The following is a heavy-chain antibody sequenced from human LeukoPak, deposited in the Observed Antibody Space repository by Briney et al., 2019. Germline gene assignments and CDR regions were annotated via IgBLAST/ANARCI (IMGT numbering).Heavy chain of an antibody. D-gene: IGHD6-19*01. CDR2: ISYDGSNK. V-gene: IGHV3-30*18. J-gene: IGHJ4*02. CDR1: GFTFSSYG. Sequence: PGGSLRLSCAAYGFTFSSYGMHWVRQAPGKGLEWVAVISYDGSNKYYADSVKGRFTISRDNSKNTLYLQMNSLRAEDTAVYYCAKDISVAGTYFDYWGQGTLVTVSS. CDR3: AKDISVAGTYFDY.